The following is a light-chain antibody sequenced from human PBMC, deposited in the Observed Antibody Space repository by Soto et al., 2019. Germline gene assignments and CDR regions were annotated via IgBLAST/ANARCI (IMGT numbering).Light chain of an antibody. CDR1: QSVDRF. V-gene: IGKV3-11*01. Sequence: EIVLTQSPATLSLSPGERATLSCRASQSVDRFLAWYQQRPGQAPRLLIYDPSNRVTGIPARFSGSGSGTDFTLTISSLEPEDFTFYFCQQRSNWPPTFGQGTKVDIK. J-gene: IGKJ1*01. CDR3: QQRSNWPPT. CDR2: DPS.